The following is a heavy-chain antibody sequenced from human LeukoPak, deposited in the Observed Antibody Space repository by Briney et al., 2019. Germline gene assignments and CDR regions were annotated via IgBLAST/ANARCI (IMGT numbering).Heavy chain of an antibody. Sequence: AGGSLRLSCAAYGFTFSSYWMSWVRQAPGKGMEWVANIKQDGSEKYYADSVKGRFTISRDNAKNSLYLQMNSLRAEDTALYYCAKDIGGGAVAGTGYYGMDVWGQGTTVTVSS. CDR3: AKDIGGGAVAGTGYYGMDV. J-gene: IGHJ6*02. CDR2: IKQDGSEK. CDR1: GFTFSSYW. V-gene: IGHV3-7*03. D-gene: IGHD6-19*01.